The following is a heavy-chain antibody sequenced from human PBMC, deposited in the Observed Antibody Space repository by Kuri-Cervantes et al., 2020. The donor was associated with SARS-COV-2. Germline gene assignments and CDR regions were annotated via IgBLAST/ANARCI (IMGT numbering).Heavy chain of an antibody. J-gene: IGHJ5*02. D-gene: IGHD3-16*01. Sequence: SVKVSCKASGVAFNTETFSWVRQAPGQGLEWMGRIVPILGLPNYAQKFQGRVIITADHSTSTVYMELSSLSAEDTAMYYCAREGGGDTVYWLDPWGQGTLVTVSS. CDR3: AREGGGDTVYWLDP. CDR2: IVPILGLP. V-gene: IGHV1-69*04. CDR1: GVAFNTET.